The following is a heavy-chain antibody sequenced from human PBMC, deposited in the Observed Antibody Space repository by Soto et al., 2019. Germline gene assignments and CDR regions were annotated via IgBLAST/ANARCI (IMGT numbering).Heavy chain of an antibody. D-gene: IGHD3-16*01. CDR3: ARGEGAPYWYFGL. CDR2: ISSSGTTI. J-gene: IGHJ2*01. V-gene: IGHV3-48*03. Sequence: EVQLVESGGGLVQPGGSLRLSCAASGFTFGNYEMNWVRQAPGKGLEWVSYISSSGTTIYYADSVKGRFTISRDNAKNSLYLQMNSLRAEDTAVYYCARGEGAPYWYFGLWGRGTLVTVSS. CDR1: GFTFGNYE.